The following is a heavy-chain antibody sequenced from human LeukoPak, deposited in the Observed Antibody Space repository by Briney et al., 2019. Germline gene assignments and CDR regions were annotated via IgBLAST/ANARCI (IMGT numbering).Heavy chain of an antibody. CDR3: ARLLSGGAARQLYYFDY. CDR2: INHSGST. CDR1: GGSFSGYY. V-gene: IGHV4-34*01. J-gene: IGHJ4*02. Sequence: SETLSLTCAVYGGSFSGYYWSWIRQPPGKGLEWIGEINHSGSTNYNPSLKRRVSISADPTKNQFSMKQSSVTAAEPAVNYCARLLSGGAARQLYYFDYWGQGTQVTVSS. D-gene: IGHD6-6*01.